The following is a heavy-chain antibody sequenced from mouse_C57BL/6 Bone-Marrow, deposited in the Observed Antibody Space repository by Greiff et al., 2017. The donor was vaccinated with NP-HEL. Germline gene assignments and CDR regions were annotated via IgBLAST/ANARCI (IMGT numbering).Heavy chain of an antibody. CDR3: AREGENYYGSRPDV. Sequence: QVQLQQSGAELVKPGASVKLSCKASGYTFTSYWMQWVKQRPGQGLEWIGEIDPSDSYTNYNQKFKGKATLTVDTSSSTAYMQLSSLTSEDSAVYYCAREGENYYGSRPDVWGTGTTVTVSS. V-gene: IGHV1-50*01. D-gene: IGHD1-1*01. CDR1: GYTFTSYW. J-gene: IGHJ1*03. CDR2: IDPSDSYT.